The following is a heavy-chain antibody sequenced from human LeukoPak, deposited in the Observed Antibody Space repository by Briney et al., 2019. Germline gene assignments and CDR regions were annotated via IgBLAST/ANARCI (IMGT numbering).Heavy chain of an antibody. D-gene: IGHD1-14*01. CDR2: ISPRDGTT. CDR1: GYTLTNYY. V-gene: IGHV1-46*01. J-gene: IGHJ5*02. Sequence: ASVKVSCKASGYTLTNYYIHWVRQAPGQGLEWMGIISPRDGTTSYAQRFQGRVTLTRDTSTSTVYMDLSSLRAEDTAVYYCVWLAEPFGWFDPWGQGTLVTVSS. CDR3: VWLAEPFGWFDP.